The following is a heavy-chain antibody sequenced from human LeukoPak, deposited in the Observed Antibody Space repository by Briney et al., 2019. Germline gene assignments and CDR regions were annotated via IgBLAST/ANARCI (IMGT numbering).Heavy chain of an antibody. V-gene: IGHV3-23*01. CDR1: GFTFSTYA. Sequence: GGSLRLFCAASGFTFSTYAMAWVRQAPGRGLEWVSSISGSGGSTYYADSVKGRFTISRDNSKNTLYLQMNSLRAEDTAVYYCAKGMRELLIADAFDIWGQGTMVTVSS. J-gene: IGHJ3*02. D-gene: IGHD1-26*01. CDR3: AKGMRELLIADAFDI. CDR2: ISGSGGST.